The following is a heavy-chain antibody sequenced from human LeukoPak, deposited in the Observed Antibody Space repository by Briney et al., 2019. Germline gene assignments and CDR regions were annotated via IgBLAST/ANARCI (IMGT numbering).Heavy chain of an antibody. CDR2: IYHSGST. Sequence: SGTLSLTCAVSGGSISSSNWWSWVHQPPGKGLEWIGEIYHSGSTNYNPSLKSRVTISVDKSKNQFSLKLSSATAADTAVYYCARLTMVRGVRYFDYWGQGTLVTVSS. CDR1: GGSISSSNW. CDR3: ARLTMVRGVRYFDY. V-gene: IGHV4-4*02. J-gene: IGHJ4*02. D-gene: IGHD3-10*01.